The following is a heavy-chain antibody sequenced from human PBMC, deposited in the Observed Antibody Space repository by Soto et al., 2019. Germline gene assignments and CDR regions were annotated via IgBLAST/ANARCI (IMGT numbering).Heavy chain of an antibody. D-gene: IGHD2-2*01. CDR1: GGSISSYY. V-gene: IGHV4-59*08. Sequence: PSETLSLTCTVSGGSISSYYWSWIRQPPGKGLEWIGYIYYSGSTNYNPSLKSRVTISVDTSKNQFSLKLSSVTAADTAVYYCARHFPGPRVEYQLXRPYYYYYGMXVWGQGTTVXVSS. J-gene: IGHJ6*02. CDR2: IYYSGST. CDR3: ARHFPGPRVEYQLXRPYYYYYGMXV.